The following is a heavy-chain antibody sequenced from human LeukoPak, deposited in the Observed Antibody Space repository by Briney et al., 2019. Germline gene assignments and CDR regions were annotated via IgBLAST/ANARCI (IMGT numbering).Heavy chain of an antibody. CDR1: GFTFSSYA. Sequence: GGSLRLSCAASGFTFSSYAMSWVRQAPGKGLEWVSAISGSGGSTYYADSVKGRFTISRDNSKNTLYLQMDSLRAEDTAVYYCAKDMTTWGYPPTHYWGQGTLVTVSS. J-gene: IGHJ4*02. V-gene: IGHV3-23*01. D-gene: IGHD5-12*01. CDR2: ISGSGGST. CDR3: AKDMTTWGYPPTHY.